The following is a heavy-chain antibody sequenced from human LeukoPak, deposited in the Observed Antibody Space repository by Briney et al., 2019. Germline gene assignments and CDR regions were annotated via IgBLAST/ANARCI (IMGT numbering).Heavy chain of an antibody. CDR2: VNGDGSTT. D-gene: IGHD3-16*01. V-gene: IGHV3-74*01. CDR3: TRPQHGDLYAFDI. Sequence: GGSLRLSCAASGFTLPIYWMHWVRHAPGKGLVWVSRVNGDGSTTTYADSVKGRFTICRDNAKNTVYLQMDSLRAEDTAVYYCTRPQHGDLYAFDIWGQGTMVTVSS. CDR1: GFTLPIYW. J-gene: IGHJ3*02.